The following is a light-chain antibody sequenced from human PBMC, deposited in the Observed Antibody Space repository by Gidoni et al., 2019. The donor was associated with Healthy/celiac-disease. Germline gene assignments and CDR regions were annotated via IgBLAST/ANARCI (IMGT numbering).Light chain of an antibody. CDR2: DAS. Sequence: PATRSLPPGERATLSCRASQSVSSYLAWYQQKPGQAPRLLIYDASNRATGIPARFSGSGSGTDFTLTISSLEPEDFAVYYCQQRSNWVWTFGQGTKVEIK. J-gene: IGKJ1*01. V-gene: IGKV3-11*01. CDR1: QSVSSY. CDR3: QQRSNWVWT.